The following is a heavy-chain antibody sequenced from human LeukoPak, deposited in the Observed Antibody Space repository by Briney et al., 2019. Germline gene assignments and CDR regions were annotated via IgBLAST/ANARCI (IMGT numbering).Heavy chain of an antibody. J-gene: IGHJ4*02. CDR2: IYYSGST. CDR3: ARGVRGYSGYDYYFDY. D-gene: IGHD5-12*01. CDR1: GGSISGYY. Sequence: SETLSLTCTVSGGSISGYYWSWIRQPPGKGLEWIGYIYYSGSTNYNPSLKSRVTISVDTSKNQFSLKLSSVTAADTAVYYCARGVRGYSGYDYYFDYWGQGTLVTVSS. V-gene: IGHV4-59*01.